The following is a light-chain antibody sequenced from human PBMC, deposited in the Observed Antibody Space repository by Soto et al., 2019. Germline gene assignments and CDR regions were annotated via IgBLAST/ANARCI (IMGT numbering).Light chain of an antibody. V-gene: IGLV1-44*01. J-gene: IGLJ2*01. CDR1: STNVGVNP. CDR2: TND. CDR3: AAWDDSLYGLV. Sequence: QSVLTLPPSTSGTPGQRVTISCSGSSTNVGVNPVNWYQQFPGTAPRLLIYTNDQRPSGVPGRFSGSKSGTTAYLDISGLQSDDEADYYCAAWDDSLYGLVFGGGTKVTVL.